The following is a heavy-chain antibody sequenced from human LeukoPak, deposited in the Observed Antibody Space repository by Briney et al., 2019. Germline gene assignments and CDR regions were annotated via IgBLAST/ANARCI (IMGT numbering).Heavy chain of an antibody. J-gene: IGHJ3*02. Sequence: PSETLSLTCAVSGYSISSGYYWGWIRQPPGKGLEWIGSIYHSGSTYYNPSLKGRVTISGDTSKNQFSLKLSSVTAADTAVYYCASALRPRYYDFWSGFSSDAFDIWGQGTMVTVSS. V-gene: IGHV4-38-2*01. D-gene: IGHD3-3*01. CDR2: IYHSGST. CDR3: ASALRPRYYDFWSGFSSDAFDI. CDR1: GYSISSGYY.